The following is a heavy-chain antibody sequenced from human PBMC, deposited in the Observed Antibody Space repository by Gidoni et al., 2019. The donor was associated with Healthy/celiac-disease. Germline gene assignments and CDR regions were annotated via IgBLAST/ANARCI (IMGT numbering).Heavy chain of an antibody. CDR3: ARAHYGDYFAESLDFDP. J-gene: IGHJ5*02. Sequence: QVQLQESGPGLVKPSETLSLTCTVSGGSISSYYWSWIRQPPGKGLEWIGYIDYSGSTNDNPSIKSRVTISVDTSKNQFALKLSSVTAADTAVYYCARAHYGDYFAESLDFDPWGQGTLVTVSS. D-gene: IGHD4-17*01. V-gene: IGHV4-59*01. CDR2: IDYSGST. CDR1: GGSISSYY.